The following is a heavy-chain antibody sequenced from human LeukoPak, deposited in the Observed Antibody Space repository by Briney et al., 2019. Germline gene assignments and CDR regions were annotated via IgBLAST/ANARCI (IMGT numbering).Heavy chain of an antibody. CDR1: GYTFTNYY. V-gene: IGHV1-18*04. CDR2: IGTYNGNT. D-gene: IGHD1-7*01. J-gene: IGHJ4*02. Sequence: ASVKVSCKTSGYTFTNYYMHWVRQALGQGLEWMGWIGTYNGNTNYAQKFQGRVTMTTDTSTSTAYMELRSLRSDDTAVYYCARDRENWNSLDYWGQGTLVTVSS. CDR3: ARDRENWNSLDY.